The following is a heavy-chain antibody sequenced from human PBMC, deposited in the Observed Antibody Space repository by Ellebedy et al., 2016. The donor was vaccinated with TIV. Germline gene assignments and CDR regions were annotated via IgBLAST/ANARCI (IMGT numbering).Heavy chain of an antibody. CDR3: ARQGTPCRVTSCFAG. CDR1: RGSISSYY. D-gene: IGHD2-2*01. V-gene: IGHV4-59*08. Sequence: MPSETLSLTCSVSRGSISSYYWSWIRQPHGKGLEWIGDIFHSGNTNYNPSLKSRVTMSLDTSKNQFSLNLNSVTAADTAVYFCARQGTPCRVTSCFAGWGQGTLVTVSS. J-gene: IGHJ4*02. CDR2: IFHSGNT.